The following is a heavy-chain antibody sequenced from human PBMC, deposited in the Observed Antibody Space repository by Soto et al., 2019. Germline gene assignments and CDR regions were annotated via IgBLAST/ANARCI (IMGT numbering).Heavy chain of an antibody. D-gene: IGHD2-2*01. CDR2: INYRGTT. CDR1: GGSINSGDSY. Sequence: QVQLQESGPGLVRPSQTLSLTCTVSGGSINSGDSYWNWIRQNPEKGLEWIGYINYRGTTFYNPSLKSRIIISAATSENQFYLKLNAVAAADTAVNYCVRKAGVVAPYWGQGTWVIVSS. V-gene: IGHV4-31*03. CDR3: VRKAGVVAPY. J-gene: IGHJ4*02.